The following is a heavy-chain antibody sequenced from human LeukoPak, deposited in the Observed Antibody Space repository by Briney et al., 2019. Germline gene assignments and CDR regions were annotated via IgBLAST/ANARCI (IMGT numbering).Heavy chain of an antibody. J-gene: IGHJ4*02. CDR3: AKEQLEYSSSPMDY. Sequence: GGSLRLSCAASGFTVSSNYMSWVRQAPGKGLEWVSVIYSGGSTYYADSVKGRFTISRDNSKNTLYLQMNSLRAEDTAVYYCAKEQLEYSSSPMDYWGQGTLVTVSS. D-gene: IGHD6-6*01. V-gene: IGHV3-53*05. CDR1: GFTVSSNY. CDR2: IYSGGST.